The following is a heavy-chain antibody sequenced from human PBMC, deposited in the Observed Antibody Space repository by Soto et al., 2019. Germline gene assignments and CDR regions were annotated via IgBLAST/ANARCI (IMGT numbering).Heavy chain of an antibody. CDR2: IYYSGST. D-gene: IGHD6-13*01. CDR3: ARVDGPPSSSWWYFDY. J-gene: IGHJ4*02. V-gene: IGHV4-59*01. CDR1: GGSISSYY. Sequence: SETLSLTCTVSGGSISSYYWSWIRQPPGKGLEWIGYIYYSGSTNYNPSLKSRVTISVDTSKNQFSLKLSSVTAADTAVYYCARVDGPPSSSWWYFDYWGQGTLVTVSS.